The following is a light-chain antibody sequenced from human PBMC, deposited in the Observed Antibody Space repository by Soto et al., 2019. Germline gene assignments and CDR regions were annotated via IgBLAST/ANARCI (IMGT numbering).Light chain of an antibody. CDR3: QQDGSLRE. Sequence: EIVLTQSPGTLSLSPGERATLSCRASQSVSSSYLAWYQQKPGQAPRLLIYGASSRATGIPDRFSGSGSGKDFTLTISRLEPEDFGMYYFQQDGSLREFGQGAKVENK. J-gene: IGKJ1*01. V-gene: IGKV3-20*01. CDR2: GAS. CDR1: QSVSSSY.